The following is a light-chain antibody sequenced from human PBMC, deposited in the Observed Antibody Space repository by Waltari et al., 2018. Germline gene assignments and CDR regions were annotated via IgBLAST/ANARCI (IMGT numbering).Light chain of an antibody. CDR1: QPVSGY. CDR3: QESYNVFGT. Sequence: IQMTQSPPSRSASLVARFPFPCRASQPVSGYLNWYQQRVGKAPQLLISTVSSLQNGVPSRFSGSGSGTDFTLTISDLQPEDFATYYCQESYNVFGTFGPGTTVDVE. V-gene: IGKV1-39*01. CDR2: TVS. J-gene: IGKJ3*01.